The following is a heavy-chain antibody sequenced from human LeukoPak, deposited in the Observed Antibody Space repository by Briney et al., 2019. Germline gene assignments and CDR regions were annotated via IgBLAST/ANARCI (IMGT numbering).Heavy chain of an antibody. CDR1: GGSISSFY. CDR3: VRSLRLYNFDY. Sequence: SETLSLTCTVSGGSISSFYWSWTRQPPGKGLEWIGYIYYSGSTNYNPSLVPRVTMSLDTSKNQFSLKLRSVTAADTAVYYCVRSLRLYNFDYWGQGTLVTVSS. J-gene: IGHJ4*02. CDR2: IYYSGST. V-gene: IGHV4-59*01.